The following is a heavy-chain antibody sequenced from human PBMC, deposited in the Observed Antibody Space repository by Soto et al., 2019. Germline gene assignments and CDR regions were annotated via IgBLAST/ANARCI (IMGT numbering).Heavy chain of an antibody. V-gene: IGHV3-23*01. Sequence: VQLLESGGGLVQPGGSLRLSCAASGFTFSSYAMSWFRQAPGKGLEWVSSISVSGGSTYYADSVKGRFTISIDNSRMTLFLNVNSLRAEATAVYYCAKAAGSDYYPVDYWGQGTLVTVSS. D-gene: IGHD3-22*01. CDR2: ISVSGGST. CDR1: GFTFSSYA. J-gene: IGHJ4*02. CDR3: AKAAGSDYYPVDY.